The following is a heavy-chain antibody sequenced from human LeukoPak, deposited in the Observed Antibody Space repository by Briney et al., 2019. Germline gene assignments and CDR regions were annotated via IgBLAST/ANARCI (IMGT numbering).Heavy chain of an antibody. V-gene: IGHV3-23*01. CDR2: ICGSDGSR. CDR3: AKGGSSSWYSSSGY. D-gene: IGHD2-2*01. CDR1: GFTFSTYA. J-gene: IGHJ4*02. Sequence: PRGSLKLSCAASGFTFSTYAISWVRQAPGQGLEWISAICGSDGSRYYADSVQGRFTISRDKSTNTPYLQMNSLRGEDTAVYYRAKGGSSSWYSSSGYWGQGTLVTVSS.